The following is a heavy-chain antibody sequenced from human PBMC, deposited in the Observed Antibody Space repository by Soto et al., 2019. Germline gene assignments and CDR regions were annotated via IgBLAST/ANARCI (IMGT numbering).Heavy chain of an antibody. J-gene: IGHJ4*02. Sequence: GGSLRLSCAASGFTFSSYGMHWVRQAPGKGLEWVAVIWYDGSNKYYADSVKGRFTISRDNSKNTLYLQMNSLRAEDTAVYYCAREGDGYNYESVDYWGQGTLVTVSS. V-gene: IGHV3-33*01. CDR3: AREGDGYNYESVDY. CDR2: IWYDGSNK. CDR1: GFTFSSYG. D-gene: IGHD5-12*01.